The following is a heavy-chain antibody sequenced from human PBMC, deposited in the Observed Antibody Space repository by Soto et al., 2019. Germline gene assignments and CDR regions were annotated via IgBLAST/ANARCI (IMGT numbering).Heavy chain of an antibody. J-gene: IGHJ5*02. CDR3: VRDGSKTLRDCFAR. CDR2: VYATGTS. CDR1: GGSMSKFY. Sequence: PSETMSLTCSVSGGSMSKFYWSWIRKTAGKGLEWMGRVYATGTSDYNPSLRSRIAMSVDISKKTFSLRLRSVTAADTGVYYCVRDGSKTLRDCFARWGQG. D-gene: IGHD4-17*01. V-gene: IGHV4-4*07.